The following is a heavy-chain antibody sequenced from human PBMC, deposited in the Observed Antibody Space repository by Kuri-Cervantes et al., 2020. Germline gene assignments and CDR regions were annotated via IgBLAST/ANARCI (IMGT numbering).Heavy chain of an antibody. Sequence: GESLKISCAASGFTFSSYAMHWVRQAPGKGLEWVAVISYDGSNKYYADSVKGRFTISRDNSKNTLYLQMNSLRAEDTAVYYCARADGSIVLMVYAMGTKGGGFDYWGQGTLVTVSS. CDR1: GFTFSSYA. CDR2: ISYDGSNK. D-gene: IGHD2-8*01. CDR3: ARADGSIVLMVYAMGTKGGGFDY. V-gene: IGHV3-30-3*01. J-gene: IGHJ4*02.